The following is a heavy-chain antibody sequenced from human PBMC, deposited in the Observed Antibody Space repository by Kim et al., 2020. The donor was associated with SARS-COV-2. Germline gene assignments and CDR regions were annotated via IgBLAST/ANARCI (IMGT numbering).Heavy chain of an antibody. CDR2: K. CDR3: ARGPDPWYFDL. Sequence: KSYAQKCQGRVTMTRDTYTSTVYMELSSLRSEDKAVYYCARGPDPWYFDLWGRGTLVTVSS. V-gene: IGHV1-46*01. J-gene: IGHJ2*01.